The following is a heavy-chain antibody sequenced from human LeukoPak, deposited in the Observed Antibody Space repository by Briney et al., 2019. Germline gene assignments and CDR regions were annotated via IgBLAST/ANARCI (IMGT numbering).Heavy chain of an antibody. CDR2: INIDGSST. J-gene: IGHJ4*02. CDR1: GFTFSSNW. D-gene: IGHD3-3*01. V-gene: IGHV3-74*01. CDR3: ARGGVRYYDFWRGYYDY. Sequence: GGSLRLSCAASGFTFSSNWMYWGRKAPGKGLVLVSRINIDGSSTSYADSSKGRFTTSRDNAKNTQYPQMNSLRAADTAVYYCARGGVRYYDFWRGYYDYWGQGTLVTVSS.